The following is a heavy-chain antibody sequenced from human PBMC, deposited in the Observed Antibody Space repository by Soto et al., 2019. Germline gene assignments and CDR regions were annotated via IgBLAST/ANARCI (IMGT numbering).Heavy chain of an antibody. V-gene: IGHV3-21*01. CDR2: ISSRSDI. Sequence: PGGSLRLSCVGSGFTFSTYSINWVRQAPGKGLEWVSSISSRSDIYYADSVKGRFTVSRDNAKNSVSLQMNSLRAEDTAVYYCAREYTAWPLAYGLDVWGQGTTVTVSS. CDR1: GFTFSTYS. CDR3: AREYTAWPLAYGLDV. D-gene: IGHD2-2*02. J-gene: IGHJ6*02.